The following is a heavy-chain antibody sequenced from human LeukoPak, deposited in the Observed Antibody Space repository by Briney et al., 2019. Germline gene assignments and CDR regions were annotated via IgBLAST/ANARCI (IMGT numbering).Heavy chain of an antibody. CDR1: GYTFTGYY. Sequence: ASVKVSCKASGYTFTGYYMHWVRQAPGQGLEWMGWINPNSGGTNYAQKFQGRVTMTRDTSISTAYMELSRLRSDDTAVYYCAREGRGATGTTGVLDYWGQGTLVTVSS. V-gene: IGHV1-2*02. CDR2: INPNSGGT. CDR3: AREGRGATGTTGVLDY. J-gene: IGHJ4*02. D-gene: IGHD1-7*01.